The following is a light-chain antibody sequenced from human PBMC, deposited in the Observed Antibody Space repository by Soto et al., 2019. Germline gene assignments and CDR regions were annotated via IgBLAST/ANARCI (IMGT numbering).Light chain of an antibody. V-gene: IGKV3-11*01. CDR3: MQSTQLPPT. J-gene: IGKJ5*01. Sequence: EIVLTQSPATLSLSPGDRATLSCRASHSVSSYLAWYQQRPGQAPRLLIYEVSTRVSGVPDRFSGSGSGTDFTLEISRVETDDVGIYYCMQSTQLPPTFGQGTRLGIE. CDR2: EVS. CDR1: HSVSSY.